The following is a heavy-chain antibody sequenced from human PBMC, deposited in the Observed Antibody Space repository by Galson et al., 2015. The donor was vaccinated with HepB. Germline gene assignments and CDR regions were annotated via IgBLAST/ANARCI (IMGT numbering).Heavy chain of an antibody. J-gene: IGHJ4*02. D-gene: IGHD4-11*01. CDR2: INHSGST. CDR1: GGSFSGYY. CDR3: ARGFSNYERGGRDFPPYYFDY. V-gene: IGHV4-34*01. Sequence: SETLSLTCAVYGGSFSGYYWSWIRQPPGKGLEWIGEINHSGSTNYNPSLKSRVTISVDTSKNQFSLKLSSVTAADTAVYYCARGFSNYERGGRDFPPYYFDYWGQGTLVTVSS.